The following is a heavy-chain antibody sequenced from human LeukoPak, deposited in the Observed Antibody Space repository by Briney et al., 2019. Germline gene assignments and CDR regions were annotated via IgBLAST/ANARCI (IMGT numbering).Heavy chain of an antibody. D-gene: IGHD1-26*01. CDR2: IIPIFGTT. CDR1: GGTFSTYA. J-gene: IGHJ4*02. CDR3: ARSQSGSYEFDY. Sequence: AVQVSCKASGGTFSTYAISWVRQAPGQGLEWMGGIIPIFGTTNFAQKFQGRVTITADESTSTAYMELSSLRSEDTAVYYCARSQSGSYEFDYWGQGTLVTVSS. V-gene: IGHV1-69*13.